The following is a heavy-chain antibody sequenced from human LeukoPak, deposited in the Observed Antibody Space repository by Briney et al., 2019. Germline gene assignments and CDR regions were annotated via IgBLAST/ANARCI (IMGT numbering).Heavy chain of an antibody. D-gene: IGHD6-13*01. Sequence: GGSLRLSCVVSGITLGNYAMNWVRQAPGKGLEWVSGISPSGATTYYVDSVKGRFTISRDNDKNTLFLHMSSLRAEDTAFYYCAKDLRQGQQMSLAFDIWGQGTSVTVSS. V-gene: IGHV3-23*01. CDR3: AKDLRQGQQMSLAFDI. CDR1: GITLGNYA. J-gene: IGHJ3*02. CDR2: ISPSGATT.